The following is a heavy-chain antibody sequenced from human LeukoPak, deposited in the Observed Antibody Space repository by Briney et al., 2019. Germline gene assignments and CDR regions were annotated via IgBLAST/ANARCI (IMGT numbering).Heavy chain of an antibody. V-gene: IGHV4-34*01. Sequence: PGGSLRLSCAASGFTFSDDPMNWIRQPPGKGLEWIGEINHSGSTNYNPSLKSRVTISVDTSKNQFSPKLSSVTAADTAVYYCARRPRSYGSGSRRVYYYGMDVWGQGTTVTVSS. D-gene: IGHD3-10*01. CDR2: INHSGST. CDR3: ARRPRSYGSGSRRVYYYGMDV. CDR1: GFTFSDDP. J-gene: IGHJ6*02.